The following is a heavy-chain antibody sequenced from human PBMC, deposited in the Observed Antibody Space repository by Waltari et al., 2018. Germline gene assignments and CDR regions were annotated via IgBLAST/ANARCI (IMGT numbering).Heavy chain of an antibody. CDR1: GFTFSSDA. D-gene: IGHD3-3*01. J-gene: IGHJ4*02. Sequence: EVQLVESGGGLVQPGGSLSLSCSASGFTFSSDAMHWVRQAPGKGLEYVSAISSNGGSTYYADSVKGRFTISRDNSKNTLYLQMSSLRAEDTAVYYCVNGYYDFWSGRYFDYWGQGTLVTVSS. V-gene: IGHV3-64D*06. CDR3: VNGYYDFWSGRYFDY. CDR2: ISSNGGST.